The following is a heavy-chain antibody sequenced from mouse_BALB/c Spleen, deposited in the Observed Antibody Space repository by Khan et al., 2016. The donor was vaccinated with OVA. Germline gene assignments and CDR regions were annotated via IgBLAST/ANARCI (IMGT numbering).Heavy chain of an antibody. J-gene: IGHJ3*01. CDR1: GYSFTSYY. Sequence: QVQLQQSGAELVKPGASVRLSCKASGYSFTSYYLYWVKQRPGQGLEWIGDINPSNGGTNFNEKFKIKATLTVDKYYSTASMQISSLTSEDTAVYYCTRSGYGTFAYWGRGTLVTVSA. V-gene: IGHV1S81*02. CDR2: INPSNGGT. D-gene: IGHD2-1*01. CDR3: TRSGYGTFAY.